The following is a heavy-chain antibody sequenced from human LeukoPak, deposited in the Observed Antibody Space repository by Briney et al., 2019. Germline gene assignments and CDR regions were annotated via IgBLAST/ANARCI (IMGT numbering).Heavy chain of an antibody. CDR3: ARDMGGGYAYFYYMDV. Sequence: ASVKVSCKASGYTFTSYYMHWVRQAPGQGLEWMGIINPSGGSTSYAQKFQGRVTITTDESTTTAYMELSSLRSEDTAVYYCARDMGGGYAYFYYMDVWGKGTTVTVSS. D-gene: IGHD3-22*01. V-gene: IGHV1-46*01. CDR1: GYTFTSYY. J-gene: IGHJ6*03. CDR2: INPSGGST.